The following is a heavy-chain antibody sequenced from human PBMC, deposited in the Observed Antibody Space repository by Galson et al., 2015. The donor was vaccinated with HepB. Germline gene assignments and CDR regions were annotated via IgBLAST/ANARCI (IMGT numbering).Heavy chain of an antibody. CDR2: IIPILGIA. J-gene: IGHJ4*02. V-gene: IGHV1-69*04. D-gene: IGHD6-13*01. CDR3: ARAEGIAAAGLDY. CDR1: GGTFSSYA. Sequence: SVKVSCKASGGTFSSYAISWVRQAPGQGLEWMGRIIPILGIANYAQKFQGRVTITADKSTSTAYMELSSLRSEDTAVYYCARAEGIAAAGLDYWGQGTLVTVSS.